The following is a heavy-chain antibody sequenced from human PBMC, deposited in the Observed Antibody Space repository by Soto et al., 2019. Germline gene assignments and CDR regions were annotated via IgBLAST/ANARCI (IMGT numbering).Heavy chain of an antibody. CDR1: GGTFSSYA. D-gene: IGHD2-2*01. CDR3: ARDRYCSSTSCYLSPSY. Sequence: GASVKVSCKASGGTFSSYAISWVRQAPGQGLEWMGGIIPIFGTANYAQKFQGRVTITADESTSTAYMELSSLRSEDTAVYYCARDRYCSSTSCYLSPSYWGQATLVTVSS. J-gene: IGHJ4*02. V-gene: IGHV1-69*13. CDR2: IIPIFGTA.